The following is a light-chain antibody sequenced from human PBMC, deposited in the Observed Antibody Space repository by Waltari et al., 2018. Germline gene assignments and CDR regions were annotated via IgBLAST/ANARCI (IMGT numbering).Light chain of an antibody. CDR3: QSYDTSLSVV. CDR2: GTA. Sequence: QSVLTQPPSVSGAPGQRVTISCTGSGSNIGAGYDVHWYQQLPRAAPKLLIYGTASRPFGVPDRFCGATSGTSASLAITGLQAEDEADYYCQSYDTSLSVVFGGGTKLTVL. J-gene: IGLJ3*02. V-gene: IGLV1-40*01. CDR1: GSNIGAGYD.